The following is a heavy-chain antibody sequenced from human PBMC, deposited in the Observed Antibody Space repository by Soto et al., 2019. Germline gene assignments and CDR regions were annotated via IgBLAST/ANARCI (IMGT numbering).Heavy chain of an antibody. V-gene: IGHV2-26*01. Sequence: QVTLKASGPVLVKPTVTLTLTCTVSGFSLSNARMGVSWISQPPGKALEWLAHIFSNAEKSYSSTLKSRLTSAKDTSNSRGVLTMTNMDPVDTATYYCARIRDIVATIYLDYWGQGTLVTVSS. D-gene: IGHD5-12*01. CDR2: IFSNAEK. CDR1: GFSLSNARMG. J-gene: IGHJ4*02. CDR3: ARIRDIVATIYLDY.